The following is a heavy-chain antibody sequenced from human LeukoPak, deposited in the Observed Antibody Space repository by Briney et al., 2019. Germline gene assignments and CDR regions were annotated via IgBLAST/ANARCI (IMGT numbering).Heavy chain of an antibody. V-gene: IGHV4-4*09. Sequence: KPSQTLSLTCTVSGGSISSYYWSWIRQPPGKGLEWIGYIYTSGSTNYNPSLKSRVTISVDTSKNQFSLKLSSVTAADTAVYYCARQKWLGDPFDIWGQGTMVTVSS. CDR2: IYTSGST. CDR3: ARQKWLGDPFDI. D-gene: IGHD6-19*01. CDR1: GGSISSYY. J-gene: IGHJ3*02.